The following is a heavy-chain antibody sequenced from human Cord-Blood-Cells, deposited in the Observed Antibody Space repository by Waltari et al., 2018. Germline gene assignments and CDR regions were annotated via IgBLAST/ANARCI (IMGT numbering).Heavy chain of an antibody. Sequence: QVQLQQSGPGLVKPSQTLPLTSAISGASVPSNSAAWNWIRQSPSRGLEWLGRTYYRSKWYNDYAVSVKSRITINPDTSKNQFSLQLNSVTPEDTAVYYCARDEDFWSGYFFAFDIWGQGTMVTVSS. CDR2: TYYRSKWYN. CDR3: ARDEDFWSGYFFAFDI. J-gene: IGHJ3*02. D-gene: IGHD3-3*01. V-gene: IGHV6-1*01. CDR1: GASVPSNSAA.